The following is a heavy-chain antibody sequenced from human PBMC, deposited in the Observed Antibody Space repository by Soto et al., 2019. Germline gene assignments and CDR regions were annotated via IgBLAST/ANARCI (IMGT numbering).Heavy chain of an antibody. D-gene: IGHD6-13*01. CDR1: GYTFTSYG. CDR3: AIAPYSSSWYFSGEDWFDP. V-gene: IGHV1-69*04. Sequence: SVKVSCKASGYTFTSYGISWVRQAPGQGLEWMGRIIPILGIANYAQKFQGRVTITADKSTSAAYMELSSLRSGDTAVYYCAIAPYSSSWYFSGEDWFDPWGQGTLVTVSS. J-gene: IGHJ5*02. CDR2: IIPILGIA.